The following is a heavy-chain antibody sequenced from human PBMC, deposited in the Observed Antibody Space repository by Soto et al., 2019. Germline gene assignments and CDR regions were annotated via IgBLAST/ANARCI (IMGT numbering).Heavy chain of an antibody. Sequence: EVQLVESGGGLVQPGRSLRLSCAASGFTFDDYAMHWVRQAPGKGLEWVSGISWNSGSIGYADSVKGRFTISRDNAKNSLYLQMNSLRAEDTALYYCAKDSPPGYWGQGTLVTVSS. J-gene: IGHJ4*02. CDR3: AKDSPPGY. CDR1: GFTFDDYA. V-gene: IGHV3-9*01. CDR2: ISWNSGSI.